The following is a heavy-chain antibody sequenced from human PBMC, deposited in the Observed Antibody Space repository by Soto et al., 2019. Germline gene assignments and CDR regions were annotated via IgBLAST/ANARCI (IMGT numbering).Heavy chain of an antibody. CDR2: FDPEDGET. V-gene: IGHV1-24*01. J-gene: IGHJ5*02. CDR3: ATRAYYDFWSGPPLGWFDP. Sequence: QVQLVQSGAEVKKPGASVKVSCKVSGYTLTELSMHWVRQAPGKGLEWMGGFDPEDGETIYAQKFQGRVTMTEDTSTATAYMELSSLRSEDTAVYYCATRAYYDFWSGPPLGWFDPWGQGTLVTFSS. CDR1: GYTLTELS. D-gene: IGHD3-3*01.